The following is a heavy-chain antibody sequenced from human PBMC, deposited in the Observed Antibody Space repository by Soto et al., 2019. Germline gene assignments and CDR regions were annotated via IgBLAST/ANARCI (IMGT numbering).Heavy chain of an antibody. CDR3: ARGLNWNYIMNWLDT. D-gene: IGHD3-16*01. J-gene: IGHJ5*02. CDR1: GYSFPTSW. Sequence: SEALQISCRTSGYSFPTSWIAWVRQRPGKGLEWMGAVYPGDSDTKYSPSFQGHVTISADRSIGTAFLQWSSLNASDTAMYYCARGLNWNYIMNWLDTCGQGTMITVSS. V-gene: IGHV5-51*01. CDR2: VYPGDSDT.